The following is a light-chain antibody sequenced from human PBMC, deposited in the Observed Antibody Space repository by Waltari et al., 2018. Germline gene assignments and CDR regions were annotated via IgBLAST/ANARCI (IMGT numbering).Light chain of an antibody. V-gene: IGKV3-11*01. J-gene: IGKJ1*01. CDR1: QSVSSY. Sequence: ELVLTQSPPTLSLSPGERATLSCRASQSVSSYLAWYQQKPGQAPRLLIYDASNRATGIPARFSGSGSGTDFTLTISSLEPEDFAVYYCQQRSNWRTWTFGQGTKVEIK. CDR2: DAS. CDR3: QQRSNWRTWT.